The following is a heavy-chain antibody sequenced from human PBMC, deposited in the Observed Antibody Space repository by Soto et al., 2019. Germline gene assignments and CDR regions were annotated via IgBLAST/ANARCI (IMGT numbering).Heavy chain of an antibody. D-gene: IGHD6-19*01. Sequence: EVQLVESGGVVVQPGGSLRLSCAASGFTFDDYTMHWVRQAPGKGLEWVSLISWDGGSTYYADSVKGRFTISRDNSKNSLYLQMNRLRTEDTALYYCAKGTAVAGDYYYYGMDVWGQGTTVTVSS. CDR3: AKGTAVAGDYYYYGMDV. J-gene: IGHJ6*02. CDR2: ISWDGGST. CDR1: GFTFDDYT. V-gene: IGHV3-43*01.